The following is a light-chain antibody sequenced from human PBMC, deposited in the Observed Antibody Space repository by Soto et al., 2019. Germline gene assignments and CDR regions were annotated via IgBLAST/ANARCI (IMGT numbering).Light chain of an antibody. CDR2: GAS. Sequence: DIVLTQSPGTLSLSPGERATLSCRASQSVGSIYLAWYQQKPGQAPRLLIHGASNRASGIPDRFSGSGSGTDLTLTISRLEPEDFAVYYCQQYGGSPRTFGQGTKVDIK. CDR3: QQYGGSPRT. CDR1: QSVGSIY. J-gene: IGKJ1*01. V-gene: IGKV3-20*01.